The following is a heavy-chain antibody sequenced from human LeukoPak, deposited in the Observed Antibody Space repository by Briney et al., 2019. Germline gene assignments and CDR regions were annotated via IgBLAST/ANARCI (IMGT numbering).Heavy chain of an antibody. V-gene: IGHV4-39*01. CDR2: IYYGGST. J-gene: IGHJ4*02. CDR3: AGRYGGYGSPTRD. CDR1: GGSISSSSYY. Sequence: PSETLSLTCTVSGGSISSSSYYWGWIRQPPGKGLEWIGTIYYGGSTYSSPSLGSRVTISVDTSKNQFSLKLSSVTAADTAVYYCAGRYGGYGSPTRDWGQGTLVTVSS. D-gene: IGHD5-12*01.